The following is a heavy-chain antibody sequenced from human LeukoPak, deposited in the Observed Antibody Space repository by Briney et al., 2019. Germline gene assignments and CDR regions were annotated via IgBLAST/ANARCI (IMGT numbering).Heavy chain of an antibody. CDR3: ARANYFDF. CDR2: IYYSGST. CDR1: GGSISNYY. J-gene: IGHJ4*02. V-gene: IGHV4-59*01. Sequence: SETLSLTCTVSGGSISNYYWSWFRQPPGKRLEWIASIYYSGSTTYNPSLKSRVTISVDTSKNLSSLQLSSVTAADTAVYYCARANYFDFWGQGTLVTVSS.